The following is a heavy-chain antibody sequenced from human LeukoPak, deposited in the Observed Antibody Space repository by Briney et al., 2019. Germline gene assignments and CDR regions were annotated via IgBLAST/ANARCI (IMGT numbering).Heavy chain of an antibody. V-gene: IGHV3-23*01. Sequence: PGGSLRLSCAASGFTFSNYAMSWVRQAPGKGLEWVSSISGFGESTHYADSVLGRFTISRDNSRNTVFVQMTSPRADDTAVYYCAKGHTTSWYNFDYWGQGILVTVSS. J-gene: IGHJ4*02. CDR1: GFTFSNYA. D-gene: IGHD6-13*01. CDR2: ISGFGEST. CDR3: AKGHTTSWYNFDY.